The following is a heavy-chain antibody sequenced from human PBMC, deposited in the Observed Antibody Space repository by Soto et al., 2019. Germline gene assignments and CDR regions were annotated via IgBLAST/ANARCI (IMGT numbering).Heavy chain of an antibody. CDR3: ARGPF. V-gene: IGHV3-7*01. Sequence: GGSLRLSCAASGFAFSREWMSWVRQAPGEGLEWVANINQGGNEEDYVDSVKGRFTISRDNAKNSLYLQMNSLRADDTGVYYCARGPFWGQGTTVTVSS. CDR1: GFAFSREW. CDR2: INQGGNEE. J-gene: IGHJ6*02.